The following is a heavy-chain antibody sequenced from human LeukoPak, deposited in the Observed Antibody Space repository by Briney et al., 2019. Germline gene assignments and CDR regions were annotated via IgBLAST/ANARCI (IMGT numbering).Heavy chain of an antibody. CDR2: ISYDGSNK. CDR1: GFTFSSYG. J-gene: IGHJ4*02. D-gene: IGHD3-3*01. V-gene: IGHV3-30*18. Sequence: GGSLRLSCAASGFTFSSYGMHWVRQAPGKGLEWVAVISYDGSNKYYADSVKGRFTISRDNSKNTLYLQMNSLRAEDTAVYYCANGPASGITIFGVVRPLDYWGQGTLVTVSS. CDR3: ANGPASGITIFGVVRPLDY.